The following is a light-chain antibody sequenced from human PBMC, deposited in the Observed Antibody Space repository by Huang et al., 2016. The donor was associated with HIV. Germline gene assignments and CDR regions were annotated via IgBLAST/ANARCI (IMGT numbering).Light chain of an antibody. Sequence: DIQLTQSPSSRSASVGDRVIITCRASQGITNYLAWYQQKPGKVPKLRIYAASTLQLGVPSRFSGSGSGTDFTLTISSLQPEDVATYYCQKYNSAPQTFGQGTRVEIQ. CDR3: QKYNSAPQT. J-gene: IGKJ1*01. CDR2: AAS. CDR1: QGITNY. V-gene: IGKV1-27*01.